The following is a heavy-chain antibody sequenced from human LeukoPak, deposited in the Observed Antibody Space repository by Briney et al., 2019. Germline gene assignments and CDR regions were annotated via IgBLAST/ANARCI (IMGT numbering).Heavy chain of an antibody. CDR3: ARNRGSSSSGTYSFGY. J-gene: IGHJ4*02. V-gene: IGHV4-59*08. Sequence: SETLSLTCTVSGGSISSYYWSWIRQPPGKGLEWIGYIYYSGSTKYNPSLNSRVTISLDTSKNQFSLKLSSVTAADTAVYYCARNRGSSSSGTYSFGYWGQGTLVTVSS. D-gene: IGHD6-6*01. CDR1: GGSISSYY. CDR2: IYYSGST.